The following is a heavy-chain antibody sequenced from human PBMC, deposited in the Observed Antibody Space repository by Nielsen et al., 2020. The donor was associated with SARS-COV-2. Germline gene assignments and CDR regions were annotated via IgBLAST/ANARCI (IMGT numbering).Heavy chain of an antibody. Sequence: GESLKISCVASGFTFSTYGMAWVRQAPGRGLEWVANIKQDGSEKNYVDSVKGRFTISRDNAKNSLYLEMNNLRDEDTAVFYCARPRQKFSSGYPDYWGQGTLVTVSS. CDR2: IKQDGSEK. CDR1: GFTFSTYG. D-gene: IGHD6-19*01. V-gene: IGHV3-7*03. CDR3: ARPRQKFSSGYPDY. J-gene: IGHJ4*02.